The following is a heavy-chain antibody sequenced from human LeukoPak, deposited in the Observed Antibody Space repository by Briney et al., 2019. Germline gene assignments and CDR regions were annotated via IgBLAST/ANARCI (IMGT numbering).Heavy chain of an antibody. J-gene: IGHJ5*02. V-gene: IGHV1-8*01. CDR1: GFTFTNYD. CDR3: ARESRYYYGSGDLNWFDP. Sequence: ASVKVSCKATGFTFTNYDINWVRQATGQGLEWMGWMNPINGNTGYAQKFQGRVTITRDTSASTAYMELSSLRSEDTAVYYCARESRYYYGSGDLNWFDPWGQGTLVTVSS. D-gene: IGHD3-10*01. CDR2: MNPINGNT.